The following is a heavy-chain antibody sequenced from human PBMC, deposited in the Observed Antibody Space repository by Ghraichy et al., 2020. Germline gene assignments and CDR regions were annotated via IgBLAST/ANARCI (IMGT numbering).Heavy chain of an antibody. CDR1: GITFSDYA. Sequence: GGSLRLSCAASGITFSDYAMSWVRQAPGKGLEWVSTISGSGDTTHYADSVRGRFTISRDNSKKTLYLQMNSLRAEDTAVYYCAKKPYCAGGVCYGLVYGGQGTVVSFSS. CDR3: AKKPYCAGGVCYGLVY. CDR2: ISGSGDTT. J-gene: IGHJ4*02. D-gene: IGHD2-8*02. V-gene: IGHV3-23*01.